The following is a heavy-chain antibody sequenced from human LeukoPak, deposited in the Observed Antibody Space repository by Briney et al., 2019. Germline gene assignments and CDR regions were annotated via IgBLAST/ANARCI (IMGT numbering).Heavy chain of an antibody. Sequence: GGSLRLSCAASGFTFSSYRMSWVRQAPGKELEWVSVIYTGGGRYYADSVRGRFTISRDTSKNMVFLQMNSLRVEDTAVYYCARGIDYWGRGTLVTVSS. CDR2: IYTGGGR. V-gene: IGHV3-53*01. CDR1: GFTFSSYR. J-gene: IGHJ4*02. CDR3: ARGIDY.